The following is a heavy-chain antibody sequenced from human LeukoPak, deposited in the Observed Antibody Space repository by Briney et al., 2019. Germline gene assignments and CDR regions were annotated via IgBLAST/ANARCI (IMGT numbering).Heavy chain of an antibody. CDR1: GFTFSSYW. Sequence: GGSLRLSCAACGFTFSSYWMHWVRQAPGKGLVWVSRINSDGSTTTYADSVKGRFTISRDNAKNTLYLQMNSLRAEDTAVYYCARVCSTTSCYDHWGQGILVTVSS. D-gene: IGHD2-2*01. CDR2: INSDGSTT. J-gene: IGHJ4*02. V-gene: IGHV3-74*01. CDR3: ARVCSTTSCYDH.